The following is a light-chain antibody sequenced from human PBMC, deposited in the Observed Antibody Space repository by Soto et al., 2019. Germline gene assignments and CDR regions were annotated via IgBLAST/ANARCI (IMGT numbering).Light chain of an antibody. CDR3: QQYVTPTWA. CDR2: DAS. J-gene: IGKJ1*01. Sequence: EVVFTQSASTLSLSPGERATLSCRASQSVSSYLAWYQQKPGQAPRLLIYDASNRATGIPARFSGSGSGTDFTLTISSLEPEDFAVYYCQQYVTPTWAFGQGTEADIK. V-gene: IGKV3-11*01. CDR1: QSVSSY.